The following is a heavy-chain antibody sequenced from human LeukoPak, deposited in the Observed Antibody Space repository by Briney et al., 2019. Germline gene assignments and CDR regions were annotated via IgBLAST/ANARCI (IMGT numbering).Heavy chain of an antibody. CDR3: ARTHSSSWYGGVYFDY. CDR1: GGSISSYY. CDR2: IYYSGST. J-gene: IGHJ4*02. D-gene: IGHD6-13*01. V-gene: IGHV4-59*01. Sequence: PSETLSLTCTVSGGSISSYYLSWIRQPPGKGLEWIGYIYYSGSTNYNPSLKSRVTISVDTSKNQFSLKLSSVTAADTAVYYCARTHSSSWYGGVYFDYWGQGTLVTVSS.